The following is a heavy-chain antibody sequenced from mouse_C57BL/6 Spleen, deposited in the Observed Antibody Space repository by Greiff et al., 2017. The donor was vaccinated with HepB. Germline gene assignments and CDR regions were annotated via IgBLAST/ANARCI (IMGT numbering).Heavy chain of an antibody. CDR1: GYTFTSYW. J-gene: IGHJ3*01. CDR3: ARNYYGSSYPAWFAY. CDR2: IDPSSGGT. V-gene: IGHV1-72*01. Sequence: QVQLQQPGAELVKPGASVKLSCKASGYTFTSYWMHWVKQRPGRGLEWIGRIDPSSGGTKYNEKFKSKATLTVDKPSSTAYMQLSSLTSEDSAVYYCARNYYGSSYPAWFAYWGQGTLVTVSA. D-gene: IGHD1-1*01.